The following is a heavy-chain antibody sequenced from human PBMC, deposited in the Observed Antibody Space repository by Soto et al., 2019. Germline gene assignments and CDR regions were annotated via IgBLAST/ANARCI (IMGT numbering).Heavy chain of an antibody. CDR1: GGSFSSYA. V-gene: IGHV1-69*13. J-gene: IGHJ5*02. D-gene: IGHD3-16*01. CDR2: IIPIFGTV. Sequence: ASVKVSCEACGGSFSSYAISWVRQAPGQGLEWMGGIIPIFGTVNYAQKFQGRVTITADESTSTAYMELSSLRSEDTAVYYCASNMITFGGVNWFDPWGQGTLVTVSS. CDR3: ASNMITFGGVNWFDP.